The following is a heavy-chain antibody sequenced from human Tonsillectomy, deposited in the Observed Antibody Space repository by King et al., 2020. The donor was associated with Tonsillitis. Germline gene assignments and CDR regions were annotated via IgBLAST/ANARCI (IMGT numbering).Heavy chain of an antibody. V-gene: IGHV3-74*01. CDR3: ATVGSSAYYVF. CDR2: INGDGTNT. D-gene: IGHD3-22*01. Sequence: VQLVESGGGLVQPGRSVRLSCEASGFTFSSYWMHWVRQAPGKELVWVAHINGDGTNTNYAASVKGRFTISRDNAKNTLYLQMNSLRAEDTAVYFCATVGSSAYYVFWGQGTLVTVSS. J-gene: IGHJ1*01. CDR1: GFTFSSYW.